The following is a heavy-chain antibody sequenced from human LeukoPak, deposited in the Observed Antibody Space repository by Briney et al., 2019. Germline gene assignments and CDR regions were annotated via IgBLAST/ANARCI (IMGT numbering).Heavy chain of an antibody. D-gene: IGHD3-10*01. Sequence: GGSLRLSCAASGFTFSTFSSYAMSWVRQAPGKGLEWVSAISGSGGSTYYADSVKGRFTISRDNSKNTLYMQMNSLRAEDTAVYYCAKGGYYYGSGSYPLTFDYWGQGTLVTVSS. CDR3: AKGGYYYGSGSYPLTFDY. CDR2: ISGSGGST. V-gene: IGHV3-23*01. J-gene: IGHJ4*02. CDR1: GFTFSTFSSYA.